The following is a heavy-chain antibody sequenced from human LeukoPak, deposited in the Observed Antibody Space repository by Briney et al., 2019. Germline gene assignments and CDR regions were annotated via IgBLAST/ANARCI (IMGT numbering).Heavy chain of an antibody. D-gene: IGHD3-3*01. Sequence: GGSLRLSCAASGFISTGYFMSWVRQAPGKGLEWVASIKHDGGEKYYVDSVRGRFTISRDNTKNLLYLQMSSLRAEDTAVYYCATDRGWRTSGYYLYYFEYWGQGTLVTFSS. J-gene: IGHJ4*02. CDR2: IKHDGGEK. V-gene: IGHV3-7*01. CDR3: ATDRGWRTSGYYLYYFEY. CDR1: GFISTGYF.